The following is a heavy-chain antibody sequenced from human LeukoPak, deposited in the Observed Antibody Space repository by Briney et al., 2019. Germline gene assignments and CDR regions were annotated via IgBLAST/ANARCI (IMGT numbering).Heavy chain of an antibody. Sequence: GGSLRLSCAASGFTFSSYGMHWVRQAPGKGLEWVAVIWYDGSNKYYADSVKGRFTISRDNSKNTLYLQMNSLRAEDTAVYYCARSGLFCGSGSHFDYWGQGTLVTVSS. D-gene: IGHD3-10*01. J-gene: IGHJ4*02. V-gene: IGHV3-33*01. CDR1: GFTFSSYG. CDR3: ARSGLFCGSGSHFDY. CDR2: IWYDGSNK.